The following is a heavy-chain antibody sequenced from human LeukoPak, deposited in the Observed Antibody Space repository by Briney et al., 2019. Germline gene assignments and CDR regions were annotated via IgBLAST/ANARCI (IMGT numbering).Heavy chain of an antibody. CDR2: ISSSGSTI. CDR1: GFTFSDYY. J-gene: IGHJ4*02. V-gene: IGHV3-11*01. CDR3: ATGKGRSDGYNYLDGPFDY. Sequence: GGSLRLSCAASGFTFSDYYMSWIRQAPGKGLEWGSYISSSGSTIYYADSVKGRFTISRDNAKNSLYLQMNSLRAEDTAVYYCATGKGRSDGYNYLDGPFDYWGQGTLVTVSS. D-gene: IGHD5-24*01.